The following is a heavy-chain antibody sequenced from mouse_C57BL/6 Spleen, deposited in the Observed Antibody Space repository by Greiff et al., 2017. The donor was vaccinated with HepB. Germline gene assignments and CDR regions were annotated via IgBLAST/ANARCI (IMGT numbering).Heavy chain of an antibody. D-gene: IGHD4-1*01. V-gene: IGHV1-55*01. CDR1: GYTFTSYW. CDR3: ARGTGRYFDV. Sequence: QVQLKQPGAELVKPGASVKMSCKASGYTFTSYWITWVKQRPGQGLEWIGDIYPGSGSTNYNEKFKSKATLTVDTSSSTAYMQLSSLTSEDSAVYYCARGTGRYFDVWGTGTTVTVSS. CDR2: IYPGSGST. J-gene: IGHJ1*03.